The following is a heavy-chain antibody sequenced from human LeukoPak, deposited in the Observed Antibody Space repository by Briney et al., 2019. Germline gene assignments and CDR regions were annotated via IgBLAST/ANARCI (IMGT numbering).Heavy chain of an antibody. V-gene: IGHV1-2*06. CDR2: INPNSGGT. CDR3: ARESGYTYGLIDY. D-gene: IGHD5-18*01. CDR1: GYTFTSYG. J-gene: IGHJ4*02. Sequence: ASVKVSCKASGYTFTSYGISWVRQAPGQGLEWMGRINPNSGGTNYAQKFQGRVTMTRDTSISTAYMELSRLRSDDTAVYYCARESGYTYGLIDYWGQGALVTVSS.